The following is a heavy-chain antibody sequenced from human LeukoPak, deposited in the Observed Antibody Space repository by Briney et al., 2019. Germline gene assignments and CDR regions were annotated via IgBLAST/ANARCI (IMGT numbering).Heavy chain of an antibody. CDR1: GGTFSSYA. J-gene: IGHJ4*02. Sequence: ASVKVSCKASGGTFSSYAISWVRQAPGQGLEWMGGIIPIFGTANYAQKFQGRVTITADKSTSTAYMELSSLRSDDTAVYYCARGHYGSGSYYNTAFDYWGQGTLVTVSS. CDR2: IIPIFGTA. V-gene: IGHV1-69*06. CDR3: ARGHYGSGSYYNTAFDY. D-gene: IGHD3-10*01.